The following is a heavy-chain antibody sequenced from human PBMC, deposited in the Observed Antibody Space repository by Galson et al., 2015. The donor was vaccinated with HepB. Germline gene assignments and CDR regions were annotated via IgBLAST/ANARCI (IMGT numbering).Heavy chain of an antibody. V-gene: IGHV3-11*01. CDR3: ARGGYSRNRLDI. CDR2: ISSSGDTT. Sequence: SLRLSCAASGFRFSDYYMAWIRQAPGKGLEWVSYISSSGDTTYYVDSVKGRFTISRDNAKNSLDLQMNSLRAEDTAVYYCARGGYSRNRLDIWGQGTTVTVSS. D-gene: IGHD6-13*01. CDR1: GFRFSDYY. J-gene: IGHJ6*02.